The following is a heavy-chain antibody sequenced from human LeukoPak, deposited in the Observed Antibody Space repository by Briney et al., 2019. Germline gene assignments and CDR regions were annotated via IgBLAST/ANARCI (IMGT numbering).Heavy chain of an antibody. D-gene: IGHD1-14*01. CDR1: RFTFSRYG. Sequence: GGSLRLSCAASRFTFSRYGMHWVRQAPGKGLEWVAFIRYDGSNKHYADSVKGRFTISRDNSKNTLYLQMNSLRAEDTAVYYCAKDQPPDFDYWGQGTLVTVSS. J-gene: IGHJ4*02. CDR3: AKDQPPDFDY. CDR2: IRYDGSNK. V-gene: IGHV3-30*02.